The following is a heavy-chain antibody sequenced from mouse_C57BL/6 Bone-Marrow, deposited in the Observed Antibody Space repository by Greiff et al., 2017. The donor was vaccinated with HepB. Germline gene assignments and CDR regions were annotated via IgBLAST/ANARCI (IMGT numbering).Heavy chain of an antibody. CDR1: GYSFTDYN. CDR3: ASLQLRLPPLAMDY. V-gene: IGHV1-39*01. J-gene: IGHJ4*01. D-gene: IGHD3-2*02. CDR2: INPNYGTT. Sequence: VQLKQSGPELVKPGASVKISCKASGYSFTDYNMNWVKQSNGKSLEWIGVINPNYGTTSYNQKFKGKATLTVDQSSSTAYMQLNSLTSEDSAVYYCASLQLRLPPLAMDYWGQGTSVTVSS.